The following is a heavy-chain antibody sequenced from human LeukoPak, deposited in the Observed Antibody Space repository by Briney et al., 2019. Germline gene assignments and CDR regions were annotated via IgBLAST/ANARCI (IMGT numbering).Heavy chain of an antibody. CDR3: ARATNGVSRFDY. D-gene: IGHD2-8*01. Sequence: SVKVSCKASGGTFSSYAISWVRQAPGRGLEWMGGIIPIFGTANYAQKFQGRVTITTDESTSTAYMELSSLRSEDTAVYYCARATNGVSRFDYWGQGTLVTVSS. CDR1: GGTFSSYA. V-gene: IGHV1-69*05. CDR2: IIPIFGTA. J-gene: IGHJ4*02.